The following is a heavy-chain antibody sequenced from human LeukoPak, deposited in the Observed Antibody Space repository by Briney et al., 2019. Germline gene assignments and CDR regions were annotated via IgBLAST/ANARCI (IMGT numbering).Heavy chain of an antibody. D-gene: IGHD1-1*01. CDR3: AKDKGWGYSAYDFYGMDV. Sequence: RERSLRLSCAASGLTCSSIAMSWVRQAKGKGLEWVSAISGSGGSTYYADSVKGRFTISRDSSKNTLYLQMNSLRAEDTAIYYCAKDKGWGYSAYDFYGMDVWGQGTTVTVSS. J-gene: IGHJ6*02. V-gene: IGHV3-23*01. CDR2: ISGSGGST. CDR1: GLTCSSIA.